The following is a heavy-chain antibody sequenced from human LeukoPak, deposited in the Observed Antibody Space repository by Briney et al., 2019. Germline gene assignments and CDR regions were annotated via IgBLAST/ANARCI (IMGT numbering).Heavy chain of an antibody. CDR1: GGTFSSYA. CDR3: AREGWDIVATITEAFDY. CDR2: IIPILGIA. J-gene: IGHJ4*02. D-gene: IGHD5-12*01. Sequence: AASVKVSCKASGGTFSSYAISWVRQAPGQGLEWMGRIIPILGIANYAQKFQGRVTITADKSTSTAYMELSSLRSEDTAVYYCAREGWDIVATITEAFDYWGQGTLVSVSS. V-gene: IGHV1-69*04.